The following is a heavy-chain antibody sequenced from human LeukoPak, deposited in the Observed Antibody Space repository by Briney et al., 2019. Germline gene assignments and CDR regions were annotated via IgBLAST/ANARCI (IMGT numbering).Heavy chain of an antibody. CDR3: AKDRHFDY. J-gene: IGHJ4*02. V-gene: IGHV3-30*18. CDR1: GFTFSSYG. CDR2: ISYDGSNK. Sequence: GGSLRLSCAASGFTFSSYGMHWVRQAPGKGLEWVAVISYDGSNKYYADSVKGRFTISRDNSKNTLYLQMNSLRAEDTAVYYCAKDRHFDYWGQGTLVTVSS.